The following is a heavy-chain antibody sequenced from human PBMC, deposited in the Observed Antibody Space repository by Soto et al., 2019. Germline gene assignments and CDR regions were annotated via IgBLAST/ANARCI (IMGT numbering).Heavy chain of an antibody. D-gene: IGHD2-2*01. CDR2: INPNSGGT. J-gene: IGHJ6*04. V-gene: IGHV1-2*04. CDR3: ARVRIPVVVVLVANYSSYSGMDL. Sequence: GASVKVSCTASGYTVTVYYMHWLRQAPGQGLEWMGWINPNSGGTNYAQKFQGWFTMTRDTSIITAYMELSRLRSDDTAVYYCARVRIPVVVVLVANYSSYSGMDLWGKGNKLTV. CDR1: GYTVTVYY.